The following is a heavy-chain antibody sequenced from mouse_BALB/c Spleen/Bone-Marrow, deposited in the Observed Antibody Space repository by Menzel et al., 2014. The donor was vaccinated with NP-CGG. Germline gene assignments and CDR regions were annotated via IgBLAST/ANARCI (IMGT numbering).Heavy chain of an antibody. J-gene: IGHJ4*01. CDR1: GDSITSGY. Sequence: EVQLQEPGPSLVKPSQTLSLTCSVTGDSITSGYWNWIRKFPGNKLEYMGFISYSSSTYYNPSLKSRISITRDTSKNLYYQELNYVTTEDSATYYCARSGSSGYHYYAMDYWGQGTSVTVSS. D-gene: IGHD3-1*01. CDR3: ARSGSSGYHYYAMDY. CDR2: ISYSSST. V-gene: IGHV3-8*02.